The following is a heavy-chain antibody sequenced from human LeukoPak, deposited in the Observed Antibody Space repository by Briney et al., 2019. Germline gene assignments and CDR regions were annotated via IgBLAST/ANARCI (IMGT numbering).Heavy chain of an antibody. CDR2: IYYSGST. V-gene: IGHV4-59*01. Sequence: SETLSLTCTVSGGSISSYYWSWIRRPPGKGLEWIGYIYYSGSTNYNPSLKSRVTISVDTSKNQFSLKLSSVTAADTAVYYCAGRPAHYYYYMDVWGKGTTVTVSS. CDR1: GGSISSYY. J-gene: IGHJ6*03. CDR3: AGRPAHYYYYMDV.